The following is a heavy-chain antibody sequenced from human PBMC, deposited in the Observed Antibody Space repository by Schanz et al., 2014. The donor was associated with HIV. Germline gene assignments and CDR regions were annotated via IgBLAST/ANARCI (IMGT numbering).Heavy chain of an antibody. J-gene: IGHJ4*02. Sequence: EVQLVRSGGPWERLGGPWGFPGEAPGLRLGSNGINGARQPQGKGREWVSYISSSSSSIYNADSVKARFTISRDNAKNSLYLQMNSLRDEDTAVYYCARDRPRVTLPTCFDYWGQGTLATVSS. CDR2: ISSSSSSI. D-gene: IGHD3-16*01. CDR1: GLRLGSNG. V-gene: IGHV3-48*02. CDR3: ARDRPRVTLPTCFDY.